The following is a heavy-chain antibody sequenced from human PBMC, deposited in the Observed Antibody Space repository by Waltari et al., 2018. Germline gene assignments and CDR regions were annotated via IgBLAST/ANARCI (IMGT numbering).Heavy chain of an antibody. CDR1: GYTFTSYD. J-gene: IGHJ4*02. CDR2: MNPNSGNT. Sequence: QVQLVQSGAEVKKPGASVKVSCKASGYTFTSYDINWVRQATGQGLEWIGWMNPNSGNTGYAQKFQGRVTITRNTSISTAYMELSSLRSEDTAVYYCARGGYYDSSGFGDFDYWGQGTLVTVSS. CDR3: ARGGYYDSSGFGDFDY. D-gene: IGHD3-22*01. V-gene: IGHV1-8*03.